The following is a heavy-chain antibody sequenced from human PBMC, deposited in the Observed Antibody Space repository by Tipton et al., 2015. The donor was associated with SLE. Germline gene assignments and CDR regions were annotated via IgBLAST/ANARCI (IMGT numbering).Heavy chain of an antibody. CDR1: GGSISSHY. D-gene: IGHD2-15*01. CDR3: ASAGYSSYFDY. CDR2: LYYSGGT. Sequence: TLSLTCTVSGGSISSHYWSWIRQPPGKGLEWIGSLYYSGGTYYNPSLQSRVTISVDTSKNQFSLILSSVTAADTAVYYWASAGYSSYFDYWGQGTLVTVSS. V-gene: IGHV4-39*01. J-gene: IGHJ4*01.